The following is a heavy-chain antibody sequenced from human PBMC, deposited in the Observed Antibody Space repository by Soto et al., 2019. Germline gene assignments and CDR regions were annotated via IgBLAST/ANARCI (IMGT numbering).Heavy chain of an antibody. CDR3: ARLTYDYIWGSYRPPDY. CDR2: ISAYNGNT. V-gene: IGHV1-18*01. J-gene: IGHJ4*02. Sequence: QVQLVQSGAEVKKPGASVKVSCKASGYTFTSYGISWVRQAPGQGLEWMGWISAYNGNTNYAQKLLGRVTMTTDTSTSTAYMELRSLRSDDTAVYYCARLTYDYIWGSYRPPDYWGQGTLVTVSS. D-gene: IGHD3-16*02. CDR1: GYTFTSYG.